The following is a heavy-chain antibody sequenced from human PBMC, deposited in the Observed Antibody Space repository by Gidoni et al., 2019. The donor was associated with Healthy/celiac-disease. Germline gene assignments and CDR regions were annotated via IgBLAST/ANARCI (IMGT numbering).Heavy chain of an antibody. V-gene: IGHV1-69*01. J-gene: IGHJ5*02. CDR3: ARGYSSSWYQEFDP. CDR1: GGTFSSYA. D-gene: IGHD6-13*01. Sequence: QVQLVQSGAAVKKPGSSVKVSCKASGGTFSSYAISWVRQAPGQGLEWMGGIIPIFGTANYAQKCQGRVTITADESTSTAYMELSSLRSEDTAVYYCARGYSSSWYQEFDPWGQGTLVTVSS. CDR2: IIPIFGTA.